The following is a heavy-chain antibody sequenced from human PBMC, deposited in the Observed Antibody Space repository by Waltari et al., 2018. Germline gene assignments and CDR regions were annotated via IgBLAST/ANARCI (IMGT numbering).Heavy chain of an antibody. D-gene: IGHD1-26*01. V-gene: IGHV4-4*07. J-gene: IGHJ5*02. Sequence: QAQLQESGPGLVKPSETLSLTCTVSGGSISGYYWNWIRQPAGKGLEWIGRVYTSGSTNYNPSLKSRVTMSVDTSKNQFSLKLSSVTAADTAVYFCAREIDRGPGRWFDPWGQGTLVTVSS. CDR3: AREIDRGPGRWFDP. CDR2: VYTSGST. CDR1: GGSISGYY.